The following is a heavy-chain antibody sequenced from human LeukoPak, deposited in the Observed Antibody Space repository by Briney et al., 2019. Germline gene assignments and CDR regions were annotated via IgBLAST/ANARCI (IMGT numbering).Heavy chain of an antibody. J-gene: IGHJ5*02. D-gene: IGHD3-22*01. CDR1: GFTFSSYW. CDR2: IKQDGSEK. Sequence: GGSLRLSCAASGFTFSSYWMSWVRQAPGRGLEWVAKIKQDGSEKYYVDSVKGRFTISRDNAKNSLYLQMNSLRAEDTAVYYCARESYDSSGYDNWFDPWGQGTLVTVSS. CDR3: ARESYDSSGYDNWFDP. V-gene: IGHV3-7*01.